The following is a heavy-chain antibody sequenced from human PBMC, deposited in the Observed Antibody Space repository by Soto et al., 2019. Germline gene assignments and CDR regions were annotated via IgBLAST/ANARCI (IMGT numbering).Heavy chain of an antibody. D-gene: IGHD3-22*01. Sequence: QVQLVQSGAEGKKPGPSVKVSCKDSGYTFITYRVSWVRQAPGQGLDWLGWISTYNGNTRYAERLQGRVTMTTDTTTNTDDMELRNLRSDDAAVYYCARGPTDYYDYSANYFLDYWGQGTLVTVSS. V-gene: IGHV1-18*01. CDR3: ARGPTDYYDYSANYFLDY. J-gene: IGHJ4*02. CDR1: GYTFITYR. CDR2: ISTYNGNT.